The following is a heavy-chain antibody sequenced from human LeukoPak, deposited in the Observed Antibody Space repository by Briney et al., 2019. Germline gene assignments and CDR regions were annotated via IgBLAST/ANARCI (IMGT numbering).Heavy chain of an antibody. D-gene: IGHD3-10*01. CDR3: ARSALTMVRGVFQH. Sequence: GRSLRLSCAAPGFTFSSYAMHWVRQAPGKGLEWVAVISYDGSNKYYADSVKGRFTISRDNSKNTLYLQMNSLRAEDTAVYYCARSALTMVRGVFQHWGQGTLVTVSS. J-gene: IGHJ1*01. CDR2: ISYDGSNK. V-gene: IGHV3-30*04. CDR1: GFTFSSYA.